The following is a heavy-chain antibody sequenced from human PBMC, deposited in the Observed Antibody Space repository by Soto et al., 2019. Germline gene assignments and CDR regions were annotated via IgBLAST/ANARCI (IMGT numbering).Heavy chain of an antibody. J-gene: IGHJ4*02. V-gene: IGHV1-3*01. CDR1: GYTFTSYA. Sequence: GASVKVSCKASGYTFTSYAMHWVRQAPGQRLEWMGWINAGNGNTKYSQKFQGRVTITRDTSASTAYMELSSLRSEDTAVYYCARDFDYGDYVVMFDYWGQGTLVTSPQ. D-gene: IGHD4-17*01. CDR2: INAGNGNT. CDR3: ARDFDYGDYVVMFDY.